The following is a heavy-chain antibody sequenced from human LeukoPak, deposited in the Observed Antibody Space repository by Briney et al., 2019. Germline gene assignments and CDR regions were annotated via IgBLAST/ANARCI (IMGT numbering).Heavy chain of an antibody. CDR3: ARPDIALAGDY. D-gene: IGHD6-19*01. CDR2: INNDGSIT. V-gene: IGHV3-74*01. Sequence: GGSLILSCAASGFTFSSYWMHWVRQAPGKGLVWVSRINNDGSITNYADSVKGRFTISRDNAKNTLYLQMNSLRAEDTAVYYCARPDIALAGDYWGQGALVTVSS. CDR1: GFTFSSYW. J-gene: IGHJ4*02.